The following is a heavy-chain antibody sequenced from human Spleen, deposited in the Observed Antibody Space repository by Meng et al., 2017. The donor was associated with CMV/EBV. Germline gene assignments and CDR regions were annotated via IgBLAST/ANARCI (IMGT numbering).Heavy chain of an antibody. CDR1: GFTFSSYA. Sequence: GESLKISCAASGFTFSSYAMHWVRQAPGKGLVWVSRINSDGSSTSYADSVKGRFTISRDNAKNTLYLQMNSLRAEDTAVYYCARVVRPFNYFFYGMDVWGQGTTVTVSS. CDR2: INSDGSST. J-gene: IGHJ6*02. CDR3: ARVVRPFNYFFYGMDV. V-gene: IGHV3-74*01. D-gene: IGHD6-6*01.